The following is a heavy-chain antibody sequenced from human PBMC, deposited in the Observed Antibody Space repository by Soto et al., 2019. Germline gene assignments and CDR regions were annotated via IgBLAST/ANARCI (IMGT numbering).Heavy chain of an antibody. Sequence: QLQLQESGPGLVKPSETLSLTCSVSDDSINSDKYYWGWIRQPPGKGLEWIGSIYYRGNAYYNTSLQTRVTISLDKSKSQFSLKLNSVTAAASAVYFCARLEGLATISYSFDFWGPGALVTVSS. V-gene: IGHV4-39*01. D-gene: IGHD3-9*01. CDR3: ARLEGLATISYSFDF. CDR1: DDSINSDKYY. CDR2: IYYRGNA. J-gene: IGHJ4*02.